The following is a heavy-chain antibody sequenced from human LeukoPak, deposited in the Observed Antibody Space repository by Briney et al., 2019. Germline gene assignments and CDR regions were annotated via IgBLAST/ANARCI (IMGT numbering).Heavy chain of an antibody. V-gene: IGHV3-23*01. J-gene: IGHJ4*02. CDR1: GFTFSSYA. D-gene: IGHD6-13*01. Sequence: GSLRLSCAASGFTFSSYAMSWVRQAPGKGLEWVSAISGSGGSTYYADSVKGRFTISGDNSKNTLYLQMNSLRAEDTAVYYCAKAQAAAGTPGRYWGQGTLVTVSS. CDR2: ISGSGGST. CDR3: AKAQAAAGTPGRY.